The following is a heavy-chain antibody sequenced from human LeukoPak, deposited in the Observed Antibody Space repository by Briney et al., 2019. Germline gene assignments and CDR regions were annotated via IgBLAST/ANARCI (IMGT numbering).Heavy chain of an antibody. CDR2: ISSSSSYI. CDR3: TKPWDRRSSSCYYYPMAV. Sequence: TGGSLRLSCAASGFTFSSYSMKWVRQAPGKGLEWVSSISSSSSYIYYADSVKGRFTSSRDNLNNALYLQMNSVRTEDTAVYYCTKPWDRRSSSCYYYPMAVWGPGTTVIVSS. D-gene: IGHD6-6*01. V-gene: IGHV3-21*04. CDR1: GFTFSSYS. J-gene: IGHJ6*02.